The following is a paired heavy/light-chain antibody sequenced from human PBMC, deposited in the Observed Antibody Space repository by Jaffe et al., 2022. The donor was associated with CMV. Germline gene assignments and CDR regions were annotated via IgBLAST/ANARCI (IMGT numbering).Heavy chain of an antibody. J-gene: IGHJ4*02. CDR2: ISWNGEK. Sequence: QITLKESGPTLVKPTQTLTLTCTFSGFSLSTSGVGVGWIRQPPGKALEWLAFISWNGEKRYSPSLQSRLSLTKDTSRNQVVLTMTNMDPVDTATYYCAHMGKTYSSSWYATPRYYFDYWGQGTLVTVSS. CDR3: AHMGKTYSSSWYATPRYYFDY. CDR1: GFSLSTSGVG. V-gene: IGHV2-5*01. D-gene: IGHD6-13*01.
Light chain of an antibody. Sequence: QSALTQPRSVSGSPGQSVTISCSGSSSDVGGYKDVSWYQQHPGKAPKLIIYDVTKRPSGVPDRFSGSKSGNTASLTISGLQTEDESDFYCCSYASTNTLVFGGGTKLTVL. CDR3: CSYASTNTLV. CDR2: DVT. CDR1: SSDVGGYKD. J-gene: IGLJ2*01. V-gene: IGLV2-11*01.